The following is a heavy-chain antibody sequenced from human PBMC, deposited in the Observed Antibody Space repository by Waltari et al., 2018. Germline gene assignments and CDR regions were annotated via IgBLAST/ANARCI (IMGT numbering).Heavy chain of an antibody. CDR2: INPNSGDT. CDR3: ARSGGGTTTFGVAE. D-gene: IGHD3-3*01. Sequence: QVQLVQSGAEVKKSGASVTVSCQASGYTFTDFFIHWVRKAPGQGLEWMGRINPNSGDTSDAQRFQGRVTMTGDTSITTAYMELTGLRSDDTAIYYCARSGGGTTTFGVAEWGQGSLVTVSS. J-gene: IGHJ4*02. V-gene: IGHV1-2*06. CDR1: GYTFTDFF.